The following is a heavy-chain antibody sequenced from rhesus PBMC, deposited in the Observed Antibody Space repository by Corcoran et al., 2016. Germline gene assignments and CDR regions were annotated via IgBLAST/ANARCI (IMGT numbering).Heavy chain of an antibody. V-gene: IGHV1-198*02. D-gene: IGHD1-38*01. CDR3: ARGLATYWYFDL. Sequence: QVQLVQSGAEVKKPGASVKVSCKASGFTFGSYAINWVRQAPGQGLEWMGVIITLVGITNYAGKFQGRATITADTSTSPAYMELSSLRSEDTAVYYCARGLATYWYFDLWGPGTPITISS. CDR2: IITLVGIT. CDR1: GFTFGSYA. J-gene: IGHJ2*01.